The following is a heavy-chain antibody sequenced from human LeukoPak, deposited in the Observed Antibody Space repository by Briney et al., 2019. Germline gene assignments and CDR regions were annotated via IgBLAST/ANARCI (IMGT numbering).Heavy chain of an antibody. D-gene: IGHD4-11*01. CDR2: IYPGDSDP. V-gene: IGHV5-51*01. CDR3: ARSKSKPSFDY. CDR1: GYHFTNYL. Sequence: GESLKISCKGSGYHFTNYLIAWVRQMPGKGLDWMGFIYPGDSDPRYSPSFQGQVTISADKSISTAYLQWNSLKASDTAMYYCARSKSKPSFDYWGQGTLVTVSS. J-gene: IGHJ4*02.